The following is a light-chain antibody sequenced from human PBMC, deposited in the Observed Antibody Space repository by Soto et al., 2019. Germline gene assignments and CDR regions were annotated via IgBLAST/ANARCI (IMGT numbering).Light chain of an antibody. CDR2: GAS. CDR1: QSVSSN. V-gene: IGKV3-15*01. Sequence: EIVMTQSPATLSLSPGERATLSCRASQSVSSNLAWYQQKPGLAPRLLIYGASTRATGIPARFSGSGSGTEFTLTISSLQSEDFAVYYCQQYNNWPITFGQGTRLEI. J-gene: IGKJ5*01. CDR3: QQYNNWPIT.